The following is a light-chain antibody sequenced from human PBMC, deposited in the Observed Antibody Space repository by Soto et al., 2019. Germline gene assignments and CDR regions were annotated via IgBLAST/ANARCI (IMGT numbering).Light chain of an antibody. V-gene: IGKV1-33*01. J-gene: IGKJ3*01. Sequence: DIQMTQSPSSLSASVGDRVTITCQASQDISNYLNWYQQKPGKAPKLLIYDASNLETGVPSRFSGSGSGTDFTFTISSLQPEDIATYYCQHHEGFGPGTKVDIK. CDR1: QDISNY. CDR3: QHHEG. CDR2: DAS.